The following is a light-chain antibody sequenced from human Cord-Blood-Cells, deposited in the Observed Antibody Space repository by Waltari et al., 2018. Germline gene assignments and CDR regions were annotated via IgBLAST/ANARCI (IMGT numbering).Light chain of an antibody. J-gene: IGLJ3*02. V-gene: IGLV2-14*01. CDR3: SSYTSSSSWV. CDR1: SSDVGGYNY. CDR2: DVG. Sequence: QSALTQPASVSGSPGQSITISCTGTSSDVGGYNYVPWSQQHPGKAPKLMIYDVGKRPSGVSNRFSGSKSGNTASLTISGLQAEDEADYYCSSYTSSSSWVFGGGTKLTVL.